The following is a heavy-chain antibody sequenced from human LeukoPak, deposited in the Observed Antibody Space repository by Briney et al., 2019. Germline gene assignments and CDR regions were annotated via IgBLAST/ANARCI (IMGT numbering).Heavy chain of an antibody. J-gene: IGHJ3*02. CDR2: IYTSGST. CDR3: ARKDSGYGSDAFDI. CDR1: GGSISSGSYY. V-gene: IGHV4-61*02. D-gene: IGHD5-12*01. Sequence: SETLSLTCTVSGGSISSGSYYWSWIRQPAGKGLEWIGRIYTSGSTNYNPSLKSRVTISVDTSKNQFSLKLSSVTAADTAVYYCARKDSGYGSDAFDIWGQGTMVTVSS.